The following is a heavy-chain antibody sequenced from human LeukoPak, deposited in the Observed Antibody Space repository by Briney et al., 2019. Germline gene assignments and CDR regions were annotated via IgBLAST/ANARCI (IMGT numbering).Heavy chain of an antibody. CDR1: GGSISSYY. CDR2: IXYSGST. D-gene: IGHD2-15*01. CDR3: ARXXAYGGYCSGGSCYSDXDAFDI. V-gene: IGHV4-59*01. Sequence: PSETLSLTCTVSGGSISSYYWSWIRQPPGKGLEWIGYIXYSGSTNYNPSLKSRVTISVDTSKNQFSLKLSSVTAADTAVYYCARXXAYGGYCSGGSCYSDXDAFDIWGQGTMVTVSS. J-gene: IGHJ3*02.